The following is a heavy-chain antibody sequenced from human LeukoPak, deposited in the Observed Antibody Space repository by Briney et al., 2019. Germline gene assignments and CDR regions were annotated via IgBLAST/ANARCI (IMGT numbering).Heavy chain of an antibody. CDR2: VWSDGSHT. D-gene: IGHD3-10*01. CDR1: GFSFSTYV. J-gene: IGHJ4*02. V-gene: IGHV3-30*02. Sequence: PGGSLRLSCAASGFSFSTYVMHWVRQAPGKGLEWVAFVWSDGSHTSYTDSVKGRFTISRDNSKNTLYLQMNSLRAEDTTVYYCAKLDGSGTFDYWGQGTLVTVSS. CDR3: AKLDGSGTFDY.